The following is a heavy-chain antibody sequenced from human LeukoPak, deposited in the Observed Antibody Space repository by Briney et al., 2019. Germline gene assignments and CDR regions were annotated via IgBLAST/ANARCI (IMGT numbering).Heavy chain of an antibody. J-gene: IGHJ4*02. CDR2: ISSSSSYI. CDR3: AREGIAAAGTPIDY. Sequence: PGGSLRLSCAASGFTFSSYSMNWVRQAPGKGLEWVSSISSSSSYIYYADSVKGRFTISRDNAKNSLYLQMNSLRAEDTAVYYCAREGIAAAGTPIDYWGQGTLVTVSS. D-gene: IGHD6-13*01. V-gene: IGHV3-21*01. CDR1: GFTFSSYS.